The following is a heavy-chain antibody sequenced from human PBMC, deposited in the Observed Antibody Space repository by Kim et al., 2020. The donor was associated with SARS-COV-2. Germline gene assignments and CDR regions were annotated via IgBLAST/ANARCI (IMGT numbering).Heavy chain of an antibody. J-gene: IGHJ4*02. D-gene: IGHD3-10*01. Sequence: GESLKISCKGSGYSFTSYWISWVRQMPGKGLEWMGRIDPSDSYTNYSPSFQGHVTISADKSISTAYLQWSSLKASDTAMYYCARHAEPYYYGSGSYCFDYWGQGTLVTVSS. CDR3: ARHAEPYYYGSGSYCFDY. CDR2: IDPSDSYT. V-gene: IGHV5-10-1*01. CDR1: GYSFTSYW.